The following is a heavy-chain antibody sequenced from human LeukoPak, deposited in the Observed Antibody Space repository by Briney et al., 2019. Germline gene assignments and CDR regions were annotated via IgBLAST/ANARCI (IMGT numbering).Heavy chain of an antibody. J-gene: IGHJ4*02. Sequence: GGSLRLSCAASGFTFSSYAMHWVRQAPGKGLEWVAVISYDGSNKYYADSVKGRFTISRDNSKNTLYLQMNSLRAEDTAVYYCAKSANSGSYYRGYFDYWGQGTLVTVSS. CDR3: AKSANSGSYYRGYFDY. V-gene: IGHV3-30*04. CDR2: ISYDGSNK. CDR1: GFTFSSYA. D-gene: IGHD3-10*01.